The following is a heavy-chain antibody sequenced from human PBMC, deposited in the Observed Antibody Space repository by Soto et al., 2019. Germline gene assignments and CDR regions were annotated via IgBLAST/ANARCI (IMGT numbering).Heavy chain of an antibody. CDR1: GSSMTTYY. J-gene: IGHJ4*02. CDR2: IYNSGRGST. CDR3: ARATYTAMFDY. V-gene: IGHV4-59*01. Sequence: SETLSLTCSVSGSSMTTYYWHWIRQAPGKGLEWIGFIYNSGRGSTGSNPSLSSRVTFSIETSKNQFSLKLSSVTAADTAVYYCARATYTAMFDYWGQGTLVTVSS. D-gene: IGHD5-18*01.